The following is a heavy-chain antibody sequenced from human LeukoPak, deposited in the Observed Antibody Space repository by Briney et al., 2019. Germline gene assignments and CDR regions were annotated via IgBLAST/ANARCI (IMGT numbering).Heavy chain of an antibody. Sequence: GGSLRLSCAASGFPFSNYWMSWVRQAPGKGLEWVANIKQDGGEKYYVDSVKDRFTTSRDNGKNSLYLQMNSLRAEDTAVYYCARAEGDYYYYFYMDVWGKGTTVTVSS. J-gene: IGHJ6*03. CDR3: ARAEGDYYYYFYMDV. CDR1: GFPFSNYW. V-gene: IGHV3-7*01. CDR2: IKQDGGEK.